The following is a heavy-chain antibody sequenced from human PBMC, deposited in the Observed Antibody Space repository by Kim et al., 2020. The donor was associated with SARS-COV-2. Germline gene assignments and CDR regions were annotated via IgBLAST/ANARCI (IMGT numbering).Heavy chain of an antibody. J-gene: IGHJ4*02. CDR2: ISGSGGGT. Sequence: GGSLRLSCAASGFSFRTSATSWVRQAPGKGLEWVSDISGSGGGTYYADSVKGRFTISRDNSKNTIYLQMSNLRVDDTAVYYCAKGRRGGYNWFDYWGQGILVTVSS. D-gene: IGHD5-12*01. CDR1: GFSFRTSA. CDR3: AKGRRGGYNWFDY. V-gene: IGHV3-23*01.